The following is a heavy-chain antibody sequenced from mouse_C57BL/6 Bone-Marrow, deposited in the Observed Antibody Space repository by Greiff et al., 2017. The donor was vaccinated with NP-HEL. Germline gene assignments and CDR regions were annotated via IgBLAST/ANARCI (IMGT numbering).Heavy chain of an antibody. V-gene: IGHV1-81*01. CDR2: IYPRSGNT. D-gene: IGHD2-3*01. CDR3: APLYDPPDY. Sequence: QVQLKESGAELARPGASVKLSCKASGYTFTSYGISWVKPRTGPGLAWIGEIYPRSGNTYYNEKFKGKATLTGDKSSSTAYMELRSLTSEDSAVYFCAPLYDPPDYWGQGTTLTVSS. CDR1: GYTFTSYG. J-gene: IGHJ2*01.